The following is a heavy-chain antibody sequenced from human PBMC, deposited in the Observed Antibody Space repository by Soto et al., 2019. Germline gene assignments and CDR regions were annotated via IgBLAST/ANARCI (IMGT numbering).Heavy chain of an antibody. D-gene: IGHD4-4*01. V-gene: IGHV4-59*08. CDR3: ASTTVTTSPPALFDF. CDR1: GDSINNYY. J-gene: IGHJ4*02. CDR2: IHYRGSA. Sequence: SETLSLTCTISGDSINNYYCNWIRQTPGKGLEWVAYIHYRGSANCNPSLKTLVTVSVDTSKNQFSLKLSSVTAADTAVYYCASTTVTTSPPALFDFWGQGTLVTVSS.